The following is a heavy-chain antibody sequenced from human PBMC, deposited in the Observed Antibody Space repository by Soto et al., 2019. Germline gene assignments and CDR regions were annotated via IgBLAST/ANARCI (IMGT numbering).Heavy chain of an antibody. CDR2: IYSGGST. D-gene: IGHD2-2*01. Sequence: GGSIRLARAASGDTVNSTYMSVVFQAPGKGLEWVSVIYSGGSTYYADSVKGRFTISRDNSKTTLYLQMNSLRAEDTAVYYCATEAARDCSSTSCYHPWGQGTLVTVSS. V-gene: IGHV3-66*01. CDR1: GDTVNSTY. CDR3: ATEAARDCSSTSCYHP. J-gene: IGHJ5*02.